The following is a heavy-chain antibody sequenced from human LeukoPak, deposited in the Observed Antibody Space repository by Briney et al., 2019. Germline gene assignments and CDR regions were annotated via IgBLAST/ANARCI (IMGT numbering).Heavy chain of an antibody. CDR3: ARDRYCSGGSCYGWFDP. D-gene: IGHD2-15*01. Sequence: GGSLRLSCAASGFTFSSYAMSWVRQAPGKGLEWVSGISGSGGSTNYADSVKGRFTISRDNSKNTLYLQMNSLGAEDTAVYHCARDRYCSGGSCYGWFDPWGQGTLVTVSS. CDR2: ISGSGGST. V-gene: IGHV3-23*01. CDR1: GFTFSSYA. J-gene: IGHJ5*02.